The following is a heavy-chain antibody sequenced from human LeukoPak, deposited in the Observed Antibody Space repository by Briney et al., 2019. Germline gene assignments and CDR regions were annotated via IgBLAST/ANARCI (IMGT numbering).Heavy chain of an antibody. Sequence: GGSLRLSCAASGFTFSSYSINWVRQAPGKGLEWVSSISGSSTYIYYAESVKGRFTISRANPKNSLYLQMNSLRAEDTAVYDCARGPASSSNELDYWGQGTLVTVSS. J-gene: IGHJ4*02. CDR1: GFTFSSYS. D-gene: IGHD6-13*01. CDR3: ARGPASSSNELDY. V-gene: IGHV3-21*01. CDR2: ISGSSTYI.